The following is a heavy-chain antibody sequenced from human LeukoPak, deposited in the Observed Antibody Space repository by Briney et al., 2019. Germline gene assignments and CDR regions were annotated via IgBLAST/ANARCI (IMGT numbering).Heavy chain of an antibody. Sequence: SETLSLTCTVSGGSISSSSDYWGWIRQPPGKGLEWIGSIYYSGSTYYNPSLKSRVTISVDTSKNQFSLKLSSVTAVDRAVYYCARQLYCSGGSCYSYSWFDPWGQGTLVTVSS. V-gene: IGHV4-39*01. CDR2: IYYSGST. CDR3: ARQLYCSGGSCYSYSWFDP. D-gene: IGHD2-15*01. J-gene: IGHJ5*02. CDR1: GGSISSSSDY.